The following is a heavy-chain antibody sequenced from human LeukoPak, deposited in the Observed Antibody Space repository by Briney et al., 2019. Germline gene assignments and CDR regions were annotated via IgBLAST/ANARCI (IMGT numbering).Heavy chain of an antibody. CDR2: ISAYNGNT. V-gene: IGHV1-18*01. CDR1: GYTFTSYG. J-gene: IGHJ6*03. Sequence: GASVKVSCKASGYTFTSYGISWVRQAPGQGLEWMGWISAYNGNTNYAQKLQGRGTMTTDTSKSKAYMELRSLRSDDTAVYYCARDPPFDCSSTSCYRAADYYYYMDVWGKGTTVTVSS. D-gene: IGHD2-2*02. CDR3: ARDPPFDCSSTSCYRAADYYYYMDV.